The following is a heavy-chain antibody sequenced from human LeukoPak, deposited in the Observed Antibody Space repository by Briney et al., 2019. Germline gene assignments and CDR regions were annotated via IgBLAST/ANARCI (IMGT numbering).Heavy chain of an antibody. V-gene: IGHV3-7*01. J-gene: IGHJ4*02. CDR1: GFTFSSYW. CDR2: INEDGSKK. D-gene: IGHD3-22*01. Sequence: GGSLRLSCAALGFTFSSYWMSWVRQAPGKGLEWVANINEDGSKKYYVDSVKGRLTISRDNAEKSLYLHMDSLRGEDTAVYYCTRDVASSTYHFDSSGLLDYWGQGTLVTVSS. CDR3: TRDVASSTYHFDSSGLLDY.